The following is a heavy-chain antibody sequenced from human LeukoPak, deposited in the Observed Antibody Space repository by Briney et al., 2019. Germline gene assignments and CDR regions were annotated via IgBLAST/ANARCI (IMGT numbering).Heavy chain of an antibody. CDR1: GGTISNYY. D-gene: IGHD6-19*01. V-gene: IGHV4-59*08. J-gene: IGHJ4*02. CDR2: IHYSGNT. Sequence: PSETLSLTCTVSGGTISNYYWNWIRQPPGKGLEWVGYIHYSGNTKYNSSLKSRATTSVDTSKNQFSLKLSSVTAADTAVYYCARWYSSGWAFDYGGQGTRVSVSS. CDR3: ARWYSSGWAFDY.